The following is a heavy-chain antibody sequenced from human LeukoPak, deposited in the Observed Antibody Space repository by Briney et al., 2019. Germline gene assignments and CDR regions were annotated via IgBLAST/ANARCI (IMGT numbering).Heavy chain of an antibody. Sequence: SETLSLTCTVSSGSISSYYWSWIRQPPGKGLEWIGYIYYSGSTYYNPSLKSRVTISVDTSKNQFSLKLSSVTAADTAVYYCARAPGITMIVAPWYFDLWGRGTLVTVSS. CDR2: IYYSGST. D-gene: IGHD3-22*01. J-gene: IGHJ2*01. V-gene: IGHV4-59*12. CDR1: SGSISSYY. CDR3: ARAPGITMIVAPWYFDL.